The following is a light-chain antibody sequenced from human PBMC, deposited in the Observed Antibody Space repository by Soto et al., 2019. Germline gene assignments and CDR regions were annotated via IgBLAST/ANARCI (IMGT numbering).Light chain of an antibody. J-gene: IGKJ1*01. Sequence: DIQMTQSPSSLSASVGDRVTITCRASRSILNSLNWYQQKPGKGPELLVSSASVLQSGLPPRFSGAGSGTNFTLSLSSLQPEDCATYYCQQSLTTPCTFCQGTRVEV. CDR3: QQSLTTPCT. CDR1: RSILNS. CDR2: SAS. V-gene: IGKV1-39*01.